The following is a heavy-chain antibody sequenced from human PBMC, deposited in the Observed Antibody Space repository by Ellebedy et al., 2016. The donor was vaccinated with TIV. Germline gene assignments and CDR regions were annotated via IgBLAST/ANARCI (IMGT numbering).Heavy chain of an antibody. J-gene: IGHJ6*02. CDR1: GFTFNSYW. V-gene: IGHV3-7*03. Sequence: GGSLRLSCAASGFTFNSYWMSWVRQAPGKGLEWVANINQDGSRIYYVDSVKGRFSISRDNAKNSVFLRMNTLRVEDTAVYHCARDGDYGDYSPCYYGMDVWGQGTTVTVSS. CDR3: ARDGDYGDYSPCYYGMDV. D-gene: IGHD4/OR15-4a*01. CDR2: INQDGSRI.